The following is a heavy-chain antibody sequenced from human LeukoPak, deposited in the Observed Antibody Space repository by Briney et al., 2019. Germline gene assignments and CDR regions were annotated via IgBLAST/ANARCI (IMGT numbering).Heavy chain of an antibody. V-gene: IGHV4-59*12. D-gene: IGHD3-3*01. Sequence: SETLSLTCTVSGGSISSYYWSWIRQPPGKGLEWMGYIYYSGSTNYNPSLKSRVTISVDTSKNQFSLKLSSVTAADTAVYYCARGRGFWSGYYTRNWFDPWGQGTLVTVSS. CDR3: ARGRGFWSGYYTRNWFDP. CDR2: IYYSGST. CDR1: GGSISSYY. J-gene: IGHJ5*02.